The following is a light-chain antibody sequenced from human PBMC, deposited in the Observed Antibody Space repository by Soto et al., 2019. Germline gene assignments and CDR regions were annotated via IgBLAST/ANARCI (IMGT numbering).Light chain of an antibody. CDR3: CSYASSSSYD. CDR1: TSDVGGYNL. V-gene: IGLV2-23*01. CDR2: EGT. J-gene: IGLJ1*01. Sequence: QSALTQPASVSGSPGQSITISCSGTTSDVGGYNLVSWYQQHTAKAPKLLTYEGTQRPSGVSSRFSGSKSGNTASLTISGLQAEDEADYYCCSYASSSSYDFGTGSKVTVL.